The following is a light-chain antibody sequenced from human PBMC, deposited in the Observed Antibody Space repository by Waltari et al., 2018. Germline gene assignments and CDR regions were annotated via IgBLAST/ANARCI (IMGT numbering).Light chain of an antibody. Sequence: SYVVTQSPSVSVAPGGTARITCGGGNIRSKSVHWYQQRPGQAPVLVISYDTDRPSGIPERISGSNSGNTATLTISWVEAEDEADYYCLVWHSTIDHQGVFGGGTKLTVL. J-gene: IGLJ2*01. CDR2: YDT. CDR1: NIRSKS. V-gene: IGLV3-21*04. CDR3: LVWHSTIDHQGV.